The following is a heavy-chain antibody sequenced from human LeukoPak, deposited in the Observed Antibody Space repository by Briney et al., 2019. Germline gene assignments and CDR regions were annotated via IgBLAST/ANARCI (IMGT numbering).Heavy chain of an antibody. CDR1: GYTFTGYY. D-gene: IGHD1-26*01. Sequence: ASVKVSCKDSGYTFTGYYMHWVRQAPGQGLEWMGWINPNSGGTNYAQKFQGRVTMTRDTSISTAYMELSRLRSDDTAVYYCARPPLCSGSYYFYYWGQGTLVTVSS. CDR3: ARPPLCSGSYYFYY. V-gene: IGHV1-2*02. J-gene: IGHJ4*02. CDR2: INPNSGGT.